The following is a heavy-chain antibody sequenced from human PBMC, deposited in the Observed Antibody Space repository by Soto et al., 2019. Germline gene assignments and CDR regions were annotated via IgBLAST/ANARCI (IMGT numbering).Heavy chain of an antibody. CDR1: GGSISSYY. CDR2: IYYSGST. Sequence: SETLSLTCTVSGGSISSYYWSWIRQPPGKGLEWIGYIYYSGSTNYNPSLKSRVTISVDTSKNQFSLKLSSVTAADTAVHYCARDVWFGELFLDWFDPWGQGTLVTVSS. V-gene: IGHV4-59*01. D-gene: IGHD3-10*01. J-gene: IGHJ5*02. CDR3: ARDVWFGELFLDWFDP.